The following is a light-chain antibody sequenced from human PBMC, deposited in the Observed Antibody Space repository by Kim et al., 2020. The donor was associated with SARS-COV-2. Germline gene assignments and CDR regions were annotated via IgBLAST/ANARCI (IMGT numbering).Light chain of an antibody. V-gene: IGLV4-69*01. CDR3: QTWHTGIWV. CDR1: SGHSSYA. CDR2: LNSDGSH. Sequence: VLTQSPSASASLGASVKLTCTLSSGHSSYAIAWHQQRPEKGPRYLMILNSDGSHTKGDGIPDRFSGSSSGAERSLTISSLQADDEADYYCQTWHTGIWVFGGGTKLTVL. J-gene: IGLJ3*02.